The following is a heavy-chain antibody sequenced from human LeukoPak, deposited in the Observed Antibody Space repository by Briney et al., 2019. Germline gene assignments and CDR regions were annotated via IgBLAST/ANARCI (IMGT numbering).Heavy chain of an antibody. CDR3: ARSPSDSSGYSNWFDP. D-gene: IGHD3-22*01. J-gene: IGHJ5*02. CDR1: GGSISSYY. Sequence: SETLSLTCTVSGGSISSYYWSWIRQPPGKGLEWIGYIYYSGSTNYNPSLKSRVTISEDTSKNQFSLRLSSVTAADTAVYYCARSPSDSSGYSNWFDPWGQGTLVTVSS. V-gene: IGHV4-59*01. CDR2: IYYSGST.